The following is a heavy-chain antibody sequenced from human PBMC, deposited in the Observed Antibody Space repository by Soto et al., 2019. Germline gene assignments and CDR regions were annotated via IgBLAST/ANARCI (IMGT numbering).Heavy chain of an antibody. CDR2: LSAYNGDN. J-gene: IGHJ6*02. D-gene: IGHD3-3*01. CDR1: GYSFTTHG. CDR3: ARLPPFSGVLRGTPLMDV. Sequence: ASVKVSCKASGYSFTTHGISWVRRAPGHELEWMGWLSAYNGDNHYVQRFQGRLTKTTDTSTSTAYIEPRSLTSDDTGVYYCARLPPFSGVLRGTPLMDVWGQGSTVNVSS. V-gene: IGHV1-18*04.